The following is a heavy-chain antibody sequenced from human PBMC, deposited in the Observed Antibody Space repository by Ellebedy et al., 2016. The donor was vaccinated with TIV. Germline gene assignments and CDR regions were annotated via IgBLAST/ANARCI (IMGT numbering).Heavy chain of an antibody. CDR3: AKEGGDIYCSGGSCYSF. Sequence: PGGSLRLSCAASGFTFSNYAMSWVRQAPGKGLEWVSAISGSGGSPYYADSVKGRFTISRDNSKNTLYLQMNSLRAEDTAVYYCAKEGGDIYCSGGSCYSFWGQGTLVTVSS. CDR2: ISGSGGSP. CDR1: GFTFSNYA. V-gene: IGHV3-23*01. J-gene: IGHJ4*02. D-gene: IGHD2-15*01.